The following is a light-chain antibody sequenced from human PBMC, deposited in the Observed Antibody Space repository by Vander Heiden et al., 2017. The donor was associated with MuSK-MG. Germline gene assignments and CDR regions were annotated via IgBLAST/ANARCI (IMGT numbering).Light chain of an antibody. J-gene: IGLJ3*02. Sequence: QSALTQPPSASGSPGQSVTISCTGTSSGLGNYNFVSWYQHHPGKAPKLMIYEVNKRPSGVPDRFSGSKSGNTASLTVSGLQAEDEADYYCSSHAGHNRVFGGGTKLTGL. CDR1: SSGLGNYNF. CDR2: EVN. V-gene: IGLV2-8*01. CDR3: SSHAGHNRV.